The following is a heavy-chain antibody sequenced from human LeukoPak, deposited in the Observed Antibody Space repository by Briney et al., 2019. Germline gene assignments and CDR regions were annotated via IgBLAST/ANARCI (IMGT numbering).Heavy chain of an antibody. D-gene: IGHD1-26*01. CDR2: ISGSSSII. CDR3: ARWAQERHFDY. CDR1: GFSFSDYS. Sequence: GGSLRLSCAASGFSFSDYSMTWVRQAPGKGLEWISHISGSSSIIYYADSVEGRFTISRDNARDSLYLQMSSLRAEDTAYYYCARWAQERHFDYWGQGTLVTVSS. J-gene: IGHJ4*02. V-gene: IGHV3-48*01.